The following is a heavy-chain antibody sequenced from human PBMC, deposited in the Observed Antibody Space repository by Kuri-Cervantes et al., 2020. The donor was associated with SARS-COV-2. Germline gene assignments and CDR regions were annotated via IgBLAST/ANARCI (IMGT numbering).Heavy chain of an antibody. V-gene: IGHV3-21*01. D-gene: IGHD4-11*01. Sequence: GESLKISCATSGFTFSYYSMNWVRQAPGKGLEWVSSITSGSSYIYYADSVKGRFTISRGNAKNSLYLQMNSLRAEDTAVYYCARGHYTYYYYMDVWGKGTTVTVSS. J-gene: IGHJ6*03. CDR2: ITSGSSYI. CDR3: ARGHYTYYYYMDV. CDR1: GFTFSYYS.